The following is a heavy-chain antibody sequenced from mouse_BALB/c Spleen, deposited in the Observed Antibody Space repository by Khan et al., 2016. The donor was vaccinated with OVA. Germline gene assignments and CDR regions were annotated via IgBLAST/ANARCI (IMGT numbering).Heavy chain of an antibody. CDR3: ARSYDYDVGGFAY. CDR1: GFSLSNYG. D-gene: IGHD2-4*01. V-gene: IGHV2-9*02. CDR2: IWTGGIT. Sequence: QVQLQQPGPGLVAPSQSLSITCTVSGFSLSNYGIHWVRQPPGKGLEWLGVIWTGGITNYNSALMSRLIISKDNSKSQVFLKMNRLQTDDTAIYYCARSYDYDVGGFAYWGQGTLVTVSA. J-gene: IGHJ3*01.